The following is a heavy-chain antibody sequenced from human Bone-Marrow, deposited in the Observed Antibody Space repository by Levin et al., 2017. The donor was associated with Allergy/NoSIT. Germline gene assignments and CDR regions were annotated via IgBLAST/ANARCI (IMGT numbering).Heavy chain of an antibody. CDR1: GGSISSSTC. V-gene: IGHV4-4*02. CDR2: IFHSGHT. Sequence: PSETLSLTCAVSGGSISSSTCWTWVRQPPGKGLEWIGEIFHSGHTNYNPALRSRVAMSLDNSNNQFSLRLTSVTAADTAVYYCVTSMWFGTKPENWGQGTPVTVSS. J-gene: IGHJ4*02. CDR3: VTSMWFGTKPEN. D-gene: IGHD3-10*01.